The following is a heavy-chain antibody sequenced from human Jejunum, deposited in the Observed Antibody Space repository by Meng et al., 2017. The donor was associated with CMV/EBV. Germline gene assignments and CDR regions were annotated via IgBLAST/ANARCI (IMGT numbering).Heavy chain of an antibody. V-gene: IGHV3-9*01. CDR1: FTDHA. CDR3: ARDFQLYYYHYYGMDV. J-gene: IGHJ6*02. Sequence: FTDHAMHWVRQAPGKGLEWVSGITWKGDTIGYADSVKGRFTISRDNAKKSLYLQMNSLRPEDTALYYCARDFQLYYYHYYGMDVWGQGTTVTVSS. D-gene: IGHD2-2*01. CDR2: ITWKGDTI.